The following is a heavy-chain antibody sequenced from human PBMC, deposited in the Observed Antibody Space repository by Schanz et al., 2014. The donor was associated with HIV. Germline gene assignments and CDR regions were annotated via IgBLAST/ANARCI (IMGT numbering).Heavy chain of an antibody. CDR2: ISYDGSNK. D-gene: IGHD6-13*01. CDR1: GFTFNTYG. J-gene: IGHJ5*02. Sequence: QVQLVESGGGVVQPGKSLRLSCAASGFTFNTYGMHWVRQAPGKGLEWVALISYDGSNKKYADSVKGRFTISRDNSKNTLYLQMKSLRPEDTAVYYCARGQPLVQRWFDPWGQGTLVTVSS. CDR3: ARGQPLVQRWFDP. V-gene: IGHV3-30*03.